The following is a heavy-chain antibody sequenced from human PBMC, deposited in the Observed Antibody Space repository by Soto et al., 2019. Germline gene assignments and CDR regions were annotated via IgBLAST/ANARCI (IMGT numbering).Heavy chain of an antibody. CDR1: GFSLSTSGVG. D-gene: IGHD6-13*01. V-gene: IGHV2-5*02. CDR2: IYWDDDK. Sequence: QITLKESGPTLVKPTQTLTLTCTFSGFSLSTSGVGVGWIRQPPGKALEWLALIYWDDDKRYSPSLKSRLTITNDTYKTQVGLTMTNIDPVDTATYDCAHSWVYAGLSDAFDIWGQGTMVTVSS. J-gene: IGHJ3*02. CDR3: AHSWVYAGLSDAFDI.